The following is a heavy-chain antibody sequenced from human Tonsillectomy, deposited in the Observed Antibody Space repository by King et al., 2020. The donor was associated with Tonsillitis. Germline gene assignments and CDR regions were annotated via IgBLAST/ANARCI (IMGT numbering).Heavy chain of an antibody. J-gene: IGHJ5*02. CDR3: ARDIYRNWFDP. D-gene: IGHD5/OR15-5a*01. CDR1: GGSISSGGYY. Sequence: VQLQESGPGLVKPSQTLSLNCTVSGGSISSGGYYWRWIRQHPGKGLEWIGYIYYSGSTYYNPSLKSRVTISIDTSKNQFSLKLSSVTAADTAVYYCARDIYRNWFDPWGQGTLVTVSS. CDR2: IYYSGST. V-gene: IGHV4-31*03.